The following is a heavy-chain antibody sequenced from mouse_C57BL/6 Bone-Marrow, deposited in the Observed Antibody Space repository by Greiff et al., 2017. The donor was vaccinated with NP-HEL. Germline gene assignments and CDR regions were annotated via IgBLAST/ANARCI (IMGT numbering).Heavy chain of an antibody. Sequence: QVTLKESGPGILQPSQTLSLTCSFSGFSLSTFGMGVGWIRQPSGKGLEWLAHIWWDADKSSNPALTSRLTISKDTSKNQVFLKIANVDTADTATYYCALIGGRCYYDYPLADWGQGTLVTVSA. CDR3: ALIGGRCYYDYPLAD. J-gene: IGHJ3*01. CDR2: IWWDADK. D-gene: IGHD2-4*01. V-gene: IGHV8-8*01. CDR1: GFSLSTFGMG.